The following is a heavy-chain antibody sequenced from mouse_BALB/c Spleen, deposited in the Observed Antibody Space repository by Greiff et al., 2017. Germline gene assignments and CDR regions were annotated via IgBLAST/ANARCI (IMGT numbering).Heavy chain of an antibody. J-gene: IGHJ4*01. Sequence: EVKLVESGGGLVKPGGSLKLSCAASGFTFSSYAMSWVRQTPEKRLEWVATISSGGSYTYYPDSVKGRFTISRDNAKNTLYLQMSSLRSEDTAMYYCAREGTEYGNYFDAMDYWGQGTSVTVSS. CDR2: ISSGGSYT. CDR3: AREGTEYGNYFDAMDY. D-gene: IGHD2-10*02. V-gene: IGHV5-9-3*01. CDR1: GFTFSSYA.